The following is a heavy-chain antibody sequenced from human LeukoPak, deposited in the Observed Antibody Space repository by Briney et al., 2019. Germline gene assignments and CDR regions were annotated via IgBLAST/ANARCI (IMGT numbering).Heavy chain of an antibody. V-gene: IGHV3-7*01. Sequence: PGGSLRLSCGASGLTFRSYAMSWVRQAPGKGREWVANIKQDGSEKYYVDSVKGRFPISRDNAKNPLYLQMNSLRAQDPAVYLCTTEPSEQQLDYHYYYYIDICGAGTT. CDR1: GLTFRSYA. D-gene: IGHD6-13*01. J-gene: IGHJ6*03. CDR2: IKQDGSEK. CDR3: TTEPSEQQLDYHYYYYIDI.